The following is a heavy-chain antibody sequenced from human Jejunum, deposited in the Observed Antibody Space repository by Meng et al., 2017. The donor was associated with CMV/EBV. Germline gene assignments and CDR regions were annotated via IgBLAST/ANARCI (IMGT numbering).Heavy chain of an antibody. J-gene: IGHJ4*02. CDR3: ARRALDFDY. V-gene: IGHV1-2*02. CDR1: GSLFIGYC. Sequence: SYQASGSLFIGYCIHWVQQAPGRGLEWMGWINPKNGDTHYTQKFQGSVTMTRDTSISTAYMELSRLTSDDTAVYYCARRALDFDYWGQGTLVTVSS. CDR2: INPKNGDT.